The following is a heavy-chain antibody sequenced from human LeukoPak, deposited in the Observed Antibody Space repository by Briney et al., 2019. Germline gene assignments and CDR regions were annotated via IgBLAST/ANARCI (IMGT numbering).Heavy chain of an antibody. V-gene: IGHV3-48*01. CDR1: GFTFSTYD. CDR2: ISSSSRTI. Sequence: PGGSLRLSCAASGFTFSTYDMNWVRQAPGKGLEWVSYISSSSRTISYADSVKGRFTISRDNAKNSYLQMNSLRAEDTAVYYCARDGHAYGRGSPHYWGQGTLVTVSS. D-gene: IGHD3-10*01. CDR3: ARDGHAYGRGSPHY. J-gene: IGHJ4*02.